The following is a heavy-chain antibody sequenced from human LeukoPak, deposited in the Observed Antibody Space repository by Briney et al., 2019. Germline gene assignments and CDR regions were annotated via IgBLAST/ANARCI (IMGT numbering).Heavy chain of an antibody. D-gene: IGHD6-25*01. CDR2: ISSSGSTI. CDR3: ARGISIAAAFDY. Sequence: GGSLILSCAASGITFSSYEMNWVRQAPGKGLEWVSYISSSGSTIYYADSVKGRFTISRDNAKNSLYLQMNSLRAEDTAVYYCARGISIAAAFDYWGQGTLVTVSS. V-gene: IGHV3-48*03. J-gene: IGHJ4*02. CDR1: GITFSSYE.